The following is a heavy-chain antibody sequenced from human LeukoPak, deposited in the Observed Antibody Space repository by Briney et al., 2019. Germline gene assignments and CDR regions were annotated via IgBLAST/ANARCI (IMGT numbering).Heavy chain of an antibody. J-gene: IGHJ3*01. Sequence: GGSLRLSCAVSGFTFSGFWMSWYRQAPGKGLEWVASINSDGSEGYYADVVKGRFTISRDNAKNSLYLQINSLRAEDTAVYYCARSSYSSSSSVWGQGTMVTVSS. V-gene: IGHV3-7*03. CDR1: GFTFSGFW. D-gene: IGHD6-6*01. CDR2: INSDGSEG. CDR3: ARSSYSSSSSV.